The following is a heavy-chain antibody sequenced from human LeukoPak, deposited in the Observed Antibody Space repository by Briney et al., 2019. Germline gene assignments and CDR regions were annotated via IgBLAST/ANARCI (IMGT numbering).Heavy chain of an antibody. CDR3: AVYSTSSGWFDP. D-gene: IGHD6-6*01. J-gene: IGHJ5*02. Sequence: SETLSLTCTVSGGSISSSSYYWGWIRQPPGKGLEWIGSIYYSGSTYYNPSLKSRVTISVDTSKNQFSLKLSSMTAADTAVYYCAVYSTSSGWFDPWGQGTLVTVSS. CDR1: GGSISSSSYY. CDR2: IYYSGST. V-gene: IGHV4-39*01.